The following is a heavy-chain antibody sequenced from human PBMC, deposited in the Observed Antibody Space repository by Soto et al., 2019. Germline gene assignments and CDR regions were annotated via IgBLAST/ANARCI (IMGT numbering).Heavy chain of an antibody. CDR2: IIPISGTA. CDR3: ARSQGSSTSLEIYYYYYYGMDV. V-gene: IGHV1-69*01. D-gene: IGHD2-2*01. J-gene: IGHJ6*02. Sequence: QVQLVQSGAEVKKPGSSVKVSCKASGGTFSNYAISWVRQAPGQGLEWMGGIIPISGTANYAQKFQGRVTITAGESASTAYMELSSLRSEETAVYYCARSQGSSTSLEIYYYYYYGMDVWGQGTTVTVSS. CDR1: GGTFSNYA.